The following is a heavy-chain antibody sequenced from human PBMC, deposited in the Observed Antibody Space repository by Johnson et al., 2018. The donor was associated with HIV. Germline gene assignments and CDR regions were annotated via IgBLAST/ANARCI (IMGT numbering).Heavy chain of an antibody. Sequence: VQLVESGGGVVRPGGSLRLSCAAAGFTFDDYGMSWVRQAPGKGLEWVSGINWNGVRTGYLDSMKGRFTISRDNAKNSLYLQMNSLRAEDTALYYCARGGLGFQYIQDPFDIWGQGTMVTVSS. V-gene: IGHV3-20*04. CDR1: GFTFDDYG. CDR3: ARGGLGFQYIQDPFDI. D-gene: IGHD1-1*01. J-gene: IGHJ3*02. CDR2: INWNGVRT.